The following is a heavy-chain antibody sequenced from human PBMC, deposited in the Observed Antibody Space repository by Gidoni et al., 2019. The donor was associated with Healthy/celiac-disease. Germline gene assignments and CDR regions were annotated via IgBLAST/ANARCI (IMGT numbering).Heavy chain of an antibody. D-gene: IGHD5-12*01. CDR1: DFTFSSYS. V-gene: IGHV3-48*02. J-gene: IGHJ6*02. CDR2: ISSSSSTI. Sequence: EVQRVESVGGLVQPGGSLRLSCAASDFTFSSYSRNWVRQAPGKGLEWVSYISSSSSTIYYADSVKGRFTISRDNAKNSLYLQMNSLRDEDTAVYYCARALIRRLRLHYYYGMDVWGQGTTVTVSS. CDR3: ARALIRRLRLHYYYGMDV.